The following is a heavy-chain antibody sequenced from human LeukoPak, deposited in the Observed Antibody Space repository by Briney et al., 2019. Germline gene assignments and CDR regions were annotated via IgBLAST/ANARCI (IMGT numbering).Heavy chain of an antibody. CDR2: IIPIIGIV. CDR1: GGTFSRYA. V-gene: IGHV1-69*04. D-gene: IGHD5-12*01. J-gene: IGHJ6*02. CDR3: ARVPSGYTPNANYYYYGMDV. Sequence: SVKVSCKASGGTFSRYAISWVRQAPGQGLEWMGRIIPIIGIVNYAQKFQGRVTITADKSTSTAHMELSSLRSEDTAVYYCARVPSGYTPNANYYYYGMDVWGQGTTVTVSS.